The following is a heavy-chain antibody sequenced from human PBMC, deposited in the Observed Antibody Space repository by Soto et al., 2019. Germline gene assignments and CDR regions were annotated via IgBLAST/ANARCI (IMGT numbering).Heavy chain of an antibody. J-gene: IGHJ4*02. V-gene: IGHV3-7*01. CDR1: GFTFSSYW. CDR3: AIHPGGTSWGY. CDR2: IKQDGSEK. Sequence: EVQLVESGGGLVQPGGSLRLSCAASGFTFSSYWMSWVRQAPGKGLEWVANIKQDGSEKYYVDSVKGRFTISRDNAKNSLDLQLNSLRAEDTAVYYCAIHPGGTSWGYWGQGTLVTVSS. D-gene: IGHD2-2*01.